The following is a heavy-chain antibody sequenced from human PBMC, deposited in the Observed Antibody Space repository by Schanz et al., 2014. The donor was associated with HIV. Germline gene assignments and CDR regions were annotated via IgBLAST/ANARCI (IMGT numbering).Heavy chain of an antibody. D-gene: IGHD3-16*01. CDR2: ITDSGDKT. Sequence: EVQLVESGGGLVLPGGSLRVSCAVSGFTLSGYTMSWVRQAPGKGLQWVSSITDSGDKTDYTDSVKGRFTISRDNSRNTLFLQMDSLRVDDTAVYYCAQMGAFAAFDIWGHGTVVTVS. CDR1: GFTLSGYT. CDR3: AQMGAFAAFDI. J-gene: IGHJ3*02. V-gene: IGHV3-23*04.